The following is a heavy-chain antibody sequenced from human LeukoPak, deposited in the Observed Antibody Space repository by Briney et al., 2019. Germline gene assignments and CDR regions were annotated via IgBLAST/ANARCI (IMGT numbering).Heavy chain of an antibody. Sequence: SETLSLTCTVSGGSISSYYWSWIRRPPGKGLEWIGYLYYSGSTNYNPSLKSRVTISVDTSRNQFSLKLSSVTAADTAVYYCARGAAWFDPWGQGTLVTVSS. CDR2: LYYSGST. J-gene: IGHJ5*02. V-gene: IGHV4-59*01. CDR3: ARGAAWFDP. CDR1: GGSISSYY.